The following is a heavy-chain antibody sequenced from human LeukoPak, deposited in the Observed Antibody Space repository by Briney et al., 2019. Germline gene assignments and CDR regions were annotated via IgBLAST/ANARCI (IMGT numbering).Heavy chain of an antibody. CDR3: AKADGYSGCDGAFDY. CDR1: GFTFDDYA. D-gene: IGHD5-12*01. V-gene: IGHV3-9*01. Sequence: GGSLRLSCAASGFTFDDYAMHWVRQAPGKGLEWVSGISWNSGSIGYADSVKGRFTISRDNAKNSLYLQMNSLRAEDTALYYCAKADGYSGCDGAFDYWGQGTLVTVSS. CDR2: ISWNSGSI. J-gene: IGHJ4*02.